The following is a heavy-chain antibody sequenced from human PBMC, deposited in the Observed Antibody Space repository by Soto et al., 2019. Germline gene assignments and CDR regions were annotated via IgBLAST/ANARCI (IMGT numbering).Heavy chain of an antibody. V-gene: IGHV1-18*01. J-gene: IGHJ4*02. Sequence: ASVKVSCKASGHNFNNYGISWVRQAPGQGLEWMGWISVYSGHTNYAQKLQGRVTMTTDTSTSTAYMELRSLRSDDTAVYYCARAEAFYDILTGSKPDYWGQGTLVTVSS. CDR1: GHNFNNYG. CDR3: ARAEAFYDILTGSKPDY. D-gene: IGHD3-9*01. CDR2: ISVYSGHT.